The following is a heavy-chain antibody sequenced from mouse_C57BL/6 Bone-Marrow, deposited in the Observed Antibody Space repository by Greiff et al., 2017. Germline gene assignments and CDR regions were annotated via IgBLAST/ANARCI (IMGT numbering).Heavy chain of an antibody. D-gene: IGHD2-1*01. V-gene: IGHV1-72*01. CDR2: IDPNSGGT. J-gene: IGHJ1*03. Sequence: VKLQQPGAELVKPGASVKLSCKASGYTFTSYWMHWVKQRPGRGLEWIGRIDPNSGGTKYNEKFKSKATLTVDKPSSTAYMQLSSLTSEDSAVYYCARGKGGNSWYFDVWGTGTTVTVSS. CDR1: GYTFTSYW. CDR3: ARGKGGNSWYFDV.